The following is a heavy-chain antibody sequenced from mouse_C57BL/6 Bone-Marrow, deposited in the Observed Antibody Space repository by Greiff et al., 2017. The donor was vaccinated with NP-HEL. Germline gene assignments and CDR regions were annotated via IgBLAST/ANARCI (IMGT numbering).Heavy chain of an antibody. V-gene: IGHV3-8*01. J-gene: IGHJ1*03. D-gene: IGHD2-4*01. CDR2: ISYSGST. CDR1: GYSITSDY. Sequence: EVKLVESGPGLAKPSQTLSLTCSVTGYSITSDYWNWIRKFPGNKLEYMGYISYSGSTYYNPSLKSRISITRDTSKNQYYLQLNSVTTEDTATYYCARSFYDYDPHWYFDVWGTGTTVTVSS. CDR3: ARSFYDYDPHWYFDV.